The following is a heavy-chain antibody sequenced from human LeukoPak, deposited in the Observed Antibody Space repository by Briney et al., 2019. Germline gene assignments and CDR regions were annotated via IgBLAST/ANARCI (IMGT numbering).Heavy chain of an antibody. J-gene: IGHJ5*02. Sequence: SETLSLTCTVSGGSISSYYWSWIRQPPGKGLEWIGSIYHSGSTYYNPSLKSRVTISVDTSKNQFSLTLSSVTAADTAVYYCATRPDIASTGPGWFDPWGQGTLVTVSS. CDR3: ATRPDIASTGPGWFDP. CDR2: IYHSGST. D-gene: IGHD6-13*01. CDR1: GGSISSYY. V-gene: IGHV4-59*04.